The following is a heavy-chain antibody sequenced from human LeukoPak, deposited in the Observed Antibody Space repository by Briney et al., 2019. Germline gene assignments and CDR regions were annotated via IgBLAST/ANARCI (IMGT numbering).Heavy chain of an antibody. D-gene: IGHD6-13*01. V-gene: IGHV4-61*02. CDR2: IYTSGST. Sequence: SETLSLTCTVSGGSISSGSYYWSWIRQPAGKGLEWIGRIYTSGSTNYNPSLKSRVTISVDTSKNQFSLKLSSVTAADTAVYYCARANTGIAANWGQGTLVTVSS. J-gene: IGHJ4*02. CDR1: GGSISSGSYY. CDR3: ARANTGIAAN.